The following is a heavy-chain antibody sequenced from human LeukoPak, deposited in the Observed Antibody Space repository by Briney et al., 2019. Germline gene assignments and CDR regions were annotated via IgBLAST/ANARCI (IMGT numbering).Heavy chain of an antibody. J-gene: IGHJ4*02. D-gene: IGHD1-14*01. CDR2: ISAYNGNT. V-gene: IGHV1-18*01. Sequence: ASVKVSCKASGYTFTSYGISWVRQAPGQGLEWMGWISAYNGNTNYAQKFQGRVTITADESTSTAYMELSSLRSEDTAVYYCAVDRGYFDYWGQGTLVTVSS. CDR3: AVDRGYFDY. CDR1: GYTFTSYG.